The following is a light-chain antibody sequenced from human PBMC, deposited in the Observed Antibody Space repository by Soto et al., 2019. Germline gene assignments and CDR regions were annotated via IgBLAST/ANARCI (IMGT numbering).Light chain of an antibody. CDR3: AAWDDSLNGVV. CDR1: SSDIGSNF. Sequence: QSVLTQPPSASGTPGQRVTISCSGSSSDIGSNFVNWYQQLPGTAPKLLIYSNDQRPSGVPDRFSGSKSGTSASLAISGLQSEDEADYFCAAWDDSLNGVVFGGGTKVTVL. V-gene: IGLV1-44*01. J-gene: IGLJ2*01. CDR2: SND.